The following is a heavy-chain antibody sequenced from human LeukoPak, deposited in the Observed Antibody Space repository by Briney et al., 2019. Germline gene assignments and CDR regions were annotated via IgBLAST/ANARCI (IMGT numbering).Heavy chain of an antibody. J-gene: IGHJ6*03. CDR2: IYPGDSDT. V-gene: IGHV5-51*01. Sequence: GESLKISCKGSGYSFTSYWIGWVRQMPGKGLEWMGIIYPGDSDTRYSPSFQGQVTISAHKSISTAYLQWSSLKASDTAMYYCARRSNGPGYYYYYMDVWGKGTTVTVSS. D-gene: IGHD2-2*01. CDR3: ARRSNGPGYYYYYMDV. CDR1: GYSFTSYW.